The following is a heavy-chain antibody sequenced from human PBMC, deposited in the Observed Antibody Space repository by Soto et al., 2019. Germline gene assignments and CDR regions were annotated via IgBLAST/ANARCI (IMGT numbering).Heavy chain of an antibody. Sequence: QVQLVESGGGVVQPGRSLRLSCAASGFTFSSYAMNWVRQAPGKGLEWVAVISYDGSNKYYADSVKGRFTISRDNSKNTLYLRMNSLRAEDTAVYYCAREPSGGYLPYYYYYGMDVWGQGTTVTVSS. CDR3: AREPSGGYLPYYYYYGMDV. CDR1: GFTFSSYA. D-gene: IGHD3-22*01. V-gene: IGHV3-30-3*01. J-gene: IGHJ6*02. CDR2: ISYDGSNK.